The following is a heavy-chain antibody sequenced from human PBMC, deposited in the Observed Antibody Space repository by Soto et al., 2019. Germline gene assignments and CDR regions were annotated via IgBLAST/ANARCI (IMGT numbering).Heavy chain of an antibody. Sequence: GGSLRLSCAASGFTFSSYSMNWVRQAPGKGLEWVSYISSSSSTIYYADSVEGRFTISRDNAKNSLYLQMNSLRDEDTAVYYCARAPAGYYDSSGYSWGQGTLVTVSS. J-gene: IGHJ5*02. CDR2: ISSSSSTI. D-gene: IGHD3-22*01. V-gene: IGHV3-48*02. CDR1: GFTFSSYS. CDR3: ARAPAGYYDSSGYS.